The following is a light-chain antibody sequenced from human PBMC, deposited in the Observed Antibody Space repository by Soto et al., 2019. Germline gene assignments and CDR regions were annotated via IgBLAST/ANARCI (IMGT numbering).Light chain of an antibody. V-gene: IGLV2-14*01. J-gene: IGLJ1*01. Sequence: QSVLTQPASVSGSRGQSITISCTGTSSDVGGYNYVSWYQQHPGKAPELMIYEVSNRPSGVSNRFSGSKSGNTASLTISGLQAEDEADYSCSSYTSSSTSVFGTGTKVTVL. CDR3: SSYTSSSTSV. CDR2: EVS. CDR1: SSDVGGYNY.